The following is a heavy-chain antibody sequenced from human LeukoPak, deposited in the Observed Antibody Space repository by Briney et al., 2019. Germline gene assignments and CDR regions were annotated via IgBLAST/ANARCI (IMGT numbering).Heavy chain of an antibody. J-gene: IGHJ4*02. CDR3: ARVDGGLVVSTAPFDY. Sequence: ASVKVSCKASGYTFTGYYMHWVRQAPGQGLEWMGWISAYNGNKNYAQQLQGRVTMTTDTSTSTAYMELRSLRSDDTAVYYCARVDGGLVVSTAPFDYWGQGTLVTVFS. V-gene: IGHV1-18*04. CDR2: ISAYNGNK. CDR1: GYTFTGYY. D-gene: IGHD2-2*01.